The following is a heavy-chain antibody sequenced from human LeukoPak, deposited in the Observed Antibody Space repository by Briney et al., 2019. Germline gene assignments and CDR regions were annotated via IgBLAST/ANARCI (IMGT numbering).Heavy chain of an antibody. Sequence: GGSLRLSCAASGXTFSSYGMHWVRQAPGKGLEWVGVIWYDGSNKYYAASVKGRFTISRDNSKNTLYLRMTSLRAEDTAVYYCARDRITMSPYGMDVWGQGTTVTVSS. CDR2: IWYDGSNK. CDR3: ARDRITMSPYGMDV. J-gene: IGHJ6*02. V-gene: IGHV3-33*01. D-gene: IGHD3-10*02. CDR1: GXTFSSYG.